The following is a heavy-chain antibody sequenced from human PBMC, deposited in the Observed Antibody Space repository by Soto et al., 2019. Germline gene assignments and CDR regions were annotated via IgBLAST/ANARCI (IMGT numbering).Heavy chain of an antibody. D-gene: IGHD6-19*01. V-gene: IGHV4-59*01. CDR3: ARASPYSSGWDNWLDP. CDR1: GGSISSYY. Sequence: PSETLSLTCTVSGGSISSYYWSWIRQPPGKGLEWIGYIYYSGSTNYNPSLKSRVTISVDTSKNQFSLKLSSVTAADTAVYYCARASPYSSGWDNWLDPWGQGTLGTVSS. CDR2: IYYSGST. J-gene: IGHJ5*02.